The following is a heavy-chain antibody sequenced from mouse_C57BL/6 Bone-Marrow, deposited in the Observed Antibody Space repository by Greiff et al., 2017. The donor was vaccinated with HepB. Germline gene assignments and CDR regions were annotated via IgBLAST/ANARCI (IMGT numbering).Heavy chain of an antibody. J-gene: IGHJ2*01. CDR3: ARDGPYFDY. CDR1: GFTFSDYY. V-gene: IGHV5-16*01. Sequence: EVQRVESEGGLVQPGSSMKLSCTASGFTFSDYYMAWVRQVPEKGLEWVANINYDGSSTYYLDSLKSRFIISRDNAKNILYLQMSSLKSEDTATYYCARDGPYFDYWGQGTTLTVSS. CDR2: INYDGSST. D-gene: IGHD3-1*01.